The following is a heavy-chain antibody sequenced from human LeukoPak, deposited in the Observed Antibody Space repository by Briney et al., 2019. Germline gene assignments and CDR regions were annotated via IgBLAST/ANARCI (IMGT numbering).Heavy chain of an antibody. CDR1: GGSISSYY. V-gene: IGHV4-59*12. CDR3: ARAPNYYDSSGYYSQGVFDY. Sequence: SETLSLTCTVSGGSISSYYWSWIRQPPGKGLEWIGYIYHSGSTYYNPSLKSRVTISVDRSKNQFSLKLSSVTAADTAVYYCARAPNYYDSSGYYSQGVFDYWGQGTLVTVSS. CDR2: IYHSGST. D-gene: IGHD3-22*01. J-gene: IGHJ4*02.